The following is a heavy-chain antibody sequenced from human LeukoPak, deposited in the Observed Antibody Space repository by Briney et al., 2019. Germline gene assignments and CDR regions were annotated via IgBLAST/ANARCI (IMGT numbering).Heavy chain of an antibody. CDR1: GYTFTSYY. Sequence: ASVKVSCKAPGYTFTSYYMHWVRQAPGQGLEWMGIINPSGGSTSYAQKFQGRVTMTEDTSTDTAYMELSSLRSEDTAVYYCATVGDGGSYQIFDYWGQGTLVTVSS. CDR2: INPSGGST. V-gene: IGHV1-46*01. J-gene: IGHJ4*02. CDR3: ATVGDGGSYQIFDY. D-gene: IGHD1-26*01.